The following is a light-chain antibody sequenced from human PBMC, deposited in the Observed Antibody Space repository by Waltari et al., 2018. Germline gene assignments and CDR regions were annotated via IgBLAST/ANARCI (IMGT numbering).Light chain of an antibody. J-gene: IGKJ1*01. CDR1: QSVSTY. CDR3: QHYLRLPAT. CDR2: HAS. Sequence: EIVLTQSPGTLSLSPGERATLSCRASQSVSTYLAWYQQKPGQAPRPLIYHASSRATGIPDRFSGSGSGTEFSLTISRLEPEDFAVYYCQHYLRLPATFGQGTKVEIK. V-gene: IGKV3-20*01.